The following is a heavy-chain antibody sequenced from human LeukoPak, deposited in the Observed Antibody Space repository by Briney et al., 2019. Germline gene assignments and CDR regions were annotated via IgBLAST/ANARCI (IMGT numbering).Heavy chain of an antibody. CDR2: ISWNRGTI. CDR1: VFTFDDLA. D-gene: IGHD6-19*01. CDR3: AKDRRRMAVAGYYFDY. J-gene: IGHJ4*02. V-gene: IGHV3-9*01. Sequence: PGRSLRLSCAASVFTFDDLAMHCVRQSRGEGLVWVSSISWNRGTIVYADSVKGRFTISRDNAKNSLYLQMSSLRPDDTALYYCAKDRRRMAVAGYYFDYWGQGALVTVSS.